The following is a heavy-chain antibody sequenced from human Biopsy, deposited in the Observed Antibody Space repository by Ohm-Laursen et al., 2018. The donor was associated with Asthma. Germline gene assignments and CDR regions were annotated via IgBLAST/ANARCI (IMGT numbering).Heavy chain of an antibody. Sequence: SLRLSCSASGFSFSNFAIHWVRQAPGKGLEWVGVISKDASTQDYADSVKGRFTMARDNSKNTLDLQMNSLREEDTAVYYCVRDGTDDAFDIWGQGAAVTVSS. D-gene: IGHD1-1*01. CDR1: GFSFSNFA. CDR3: VRDGTDDAFDI. CDR2: ISKDASTQ. V-gene: IGHV3-30*01. J-gene: IGHJ3*02.